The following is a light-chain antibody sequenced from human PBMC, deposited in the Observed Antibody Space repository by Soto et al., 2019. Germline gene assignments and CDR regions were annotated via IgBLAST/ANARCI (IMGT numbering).Light chain of an antibody. CDR1: QSVSRN. Sequence: EIVMTQSPATLSVSPGERATLSCRASQSVSRNLAWYQQKPGQGPRLLFYGASTRATGIPARFIGSGSGTDFTLTIISLQSEDFAVYYCQQSNSWPYTFGQGTKLEIK. J-gene: IGKJ2*01. CDR2: GAS. CDR3: QQSNSWPYT. V-gene: IGKV3-15*01.